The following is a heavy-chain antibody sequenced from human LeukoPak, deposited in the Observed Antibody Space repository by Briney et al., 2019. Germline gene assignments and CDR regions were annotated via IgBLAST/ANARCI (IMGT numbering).Heavy chain of an antibody. V-gene: IGHV3-7*03. Sequence: PGGSLRLSCAASGFTFSSYWMSWVRQAPGKGLEWVANIKQDGSEKYYVDSVKGRFTISRDNAENSLYLQMNSLRAEDTAVYYCARDDCSSTSCYEDYYFDYWGQGTLVTVSS. J-gene: IGHJ4*02. CDR2: IKQDGSEK. CDR3: ARDDCSSTSCYEDYYFDY. CDR1: GFTFSSYW. D-gene: IGHD2-2*01.